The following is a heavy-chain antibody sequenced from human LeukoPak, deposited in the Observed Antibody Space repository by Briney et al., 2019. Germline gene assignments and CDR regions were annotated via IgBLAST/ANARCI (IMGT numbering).Heavy chain of an antibody. CDR1: GYTFTSYA. CDR2: IIPILGIA. V-gene: IGHV1-69*04. D-gene: IGHD6-19*01. Sequence: ASVKVSCKASGYTFTSYAISWVRQAPGQGLEWMGRIIPILGIANYAQKFQGRVTITADKSTSTAYMELSSLRSEDTAVYYCALPSAVAGPGWFDPWGQGTLVTVSS. J-gene: IGHJ5*02. CDR3: ALPSAVAGPGWFDP.